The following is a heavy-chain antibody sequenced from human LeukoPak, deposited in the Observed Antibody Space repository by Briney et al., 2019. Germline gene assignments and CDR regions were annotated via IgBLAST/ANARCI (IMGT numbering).Heavy chain of an antibody. D-gene: IGHD5-24*01. J-gene: IGHJ4*02. Sequence: GRSLRLSCAASGFTFSSYGMHWVRQAPGKGLEWVAVISYDGSNKYYADSVKGRFTISRDNSKNTLYLQMNSLRAEDTAVYYCAREGEMATTFVDYWGQGTLVTVSS. V-gene: IGHV3-30*03. CDR2: ISYDGSNK. CDR1: GFTFSSYG. CDR3: AREGEMATTFVDY.